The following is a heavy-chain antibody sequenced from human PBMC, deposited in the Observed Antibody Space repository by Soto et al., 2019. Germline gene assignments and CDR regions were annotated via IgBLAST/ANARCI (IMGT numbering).Heavy chain of an antibody. CDR3: ARDLSDYYYGMDV. CDR2: IGTTGDT. J-gene: IGHJ6*02. CDR1: GFTFSSYD. V-gene: IGHV3-13*01. Sequence: GGSLRLSCAASGFTFSSYDMHWVRQATGKGLEWVSAIGTTGDTYYPGSVKGRFTISRENAKNSLYLQMNSLRAEDTAVYYCARDLSDYYYGMDVWGQGTTVTVSS. D-gene: IGHD1-26*01.